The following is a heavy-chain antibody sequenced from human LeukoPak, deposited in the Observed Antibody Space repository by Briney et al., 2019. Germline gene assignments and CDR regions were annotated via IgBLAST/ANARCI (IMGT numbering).Heavy chain of an antibody. CDR3: VKVMAEYQLLSGPDY. V-gene: IGHV3-64D*06. Sequence: GGSLRLSCSASGFTFSSYAMHWVRQAPGKGLEYVSAISSNGGSTYYADSVKGRFTISRDNSKDTLYLQMSSLRAEGTAVYYCVKVMAEYQLLSGPDYWGQGTLVTVSS. CDR1: GFTFSSYA. D-gene: IGHD2-2*01. CDR2: ISSNGGST. J-gene: IGHJ4*02.